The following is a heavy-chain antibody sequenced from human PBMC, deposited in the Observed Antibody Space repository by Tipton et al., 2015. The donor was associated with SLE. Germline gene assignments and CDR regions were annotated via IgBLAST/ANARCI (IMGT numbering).Heavy chain of an antibody. CDR2: IYYSGST. Sequence: TLSLTCTVSGGSISSSSYYWGWIRQPPGKGVEWIGRIYYSGSTYYNPSLKSRVTISVDTSKNQFSLQLSSVTAADTAVYYCASYGGSSWGDAFDIWGQGTMVTVSS. CDR1: GGSISSSSYY. D-gene: IGHD6-13*01. J-gene: IGHJ3*02. V-gene: IGHV4-39*07. CDR3: ASYGGSSWGDAFDI.